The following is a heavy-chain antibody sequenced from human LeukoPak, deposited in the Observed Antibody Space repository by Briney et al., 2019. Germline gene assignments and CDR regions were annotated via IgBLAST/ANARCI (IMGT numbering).Heavy chain of an antibody. CDR1: GFAFSSYT. CDR3: AKEAHQRRITSCSQQS. CDR2: VSGNGGNT. D-gene: IGHD2-2*01. V-gene: IGHV3-23*01. Sequence: TGGSLRLSCAASGFAFSSYTMSWVRQAPRKGLEWVSAVSGNGGNTFHADSVKGRVTISRDNSKNTLHLQLNTLTAEDTAVYYSAKEAHQRRITSCSQQSWGQGTLVTVSS. J-gene: IGHJ4*02.